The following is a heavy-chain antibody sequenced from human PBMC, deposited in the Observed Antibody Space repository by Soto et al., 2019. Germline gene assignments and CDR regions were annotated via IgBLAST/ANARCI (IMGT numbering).Heavy chain of an antibody. V-gene: IGHV1-18*01. Sequence: ASVKVSCKASGYTFTSYGISWVRQAPGQGLEWMGWISAYNGNTNYAQKLQGRVTMTTDTSTGTAYMELRSLRSDDTAVYYCARLPPAPALIYIAAHPYYYYMDVWGKGTTVTVSS. CDR2: ISAYNGNT. CDR1: GYTFTSYG. D-gene: IGHD6-6*01. CDR3: ARLPPAPALIYIAAHPYYYYMDV. J-gene: IGHJ6*03.